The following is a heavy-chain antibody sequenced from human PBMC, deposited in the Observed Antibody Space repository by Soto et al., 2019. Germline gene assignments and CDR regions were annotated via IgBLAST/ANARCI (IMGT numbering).Heavy chain of an antibody. D-gene: IGHD1-7*01. CDR1: GFTFSSYW. Sequence: EVQLVESGGGLVQPGGSLRLSCAASGFTFSSYWMHWVRQAPGKGLVWVSRIYTDGSRVDYADSVKGRFTISRDNAKNTVYLQVNSLGAEDTAVYYCARGARNYYYFDYWGQGTLVTVSS. CDR3: ARGARNYYYFDY. V-gene: IGHV3-74*01. CDR2: IYTDGSRV. J-gene: IGHJ4*02.